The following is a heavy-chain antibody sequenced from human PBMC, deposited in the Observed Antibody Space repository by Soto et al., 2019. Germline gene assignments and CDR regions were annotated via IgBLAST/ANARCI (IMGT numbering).Heavy chain of an antibody. CDR1: GVSIITSSYY. D-gene: IGHD6-19*01. CDR3: ARQVVDGTVAGTGSLDY. J-gene: IGHJ4*02. CDR2: FYYSWST. Sequence: SETLSLTCTVSGVSIITSSYYWVWIRQPPGKGLEWIGSFYYSWSTYYNPSLKSRVTISVDTSEKQFSLKLSSVTAADTAVYYCARQVVDGTVAGTGSLDYWGQGTLVTVS. V-gene: IGHV4-39*01.